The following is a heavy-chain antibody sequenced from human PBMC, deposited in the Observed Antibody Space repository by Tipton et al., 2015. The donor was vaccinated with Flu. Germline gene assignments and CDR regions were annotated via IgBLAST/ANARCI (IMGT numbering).Heavy chain of an antibody. CDR2: IYYGGST. V-gene: IGHV4-39*07. Sequence: TLSLTCSVSGASFSSIGHYWGWIRQSPGKGPEWIGTIYYGGSTYYNPSLKSRVTISLDMSKSQFSLQLTSVTAADTAVYFCAREHGYHVFWGQGKLVTVSS. CDR1: GASFSSIGHY. J-gene: IGHJ4*02. D-gene: IGHD5-18*01. CDR3: AREHGYHVF.